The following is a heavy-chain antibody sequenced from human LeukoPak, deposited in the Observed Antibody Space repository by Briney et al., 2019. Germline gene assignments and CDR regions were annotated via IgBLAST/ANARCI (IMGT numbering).Heavy chain of an antibody. Sequence: GGSLRLSCAASGFTVSNNYMSWVRQAPGKGLEWVSVLYSGGTTYYADSVKGRFTISRDNSKNTLYLQMNSLRAEDTAVYYCAMDSSWLPLKFDYWGQGTLVTVST. CDR1: GFTVSNNY. CDR3: AMDSSWLPLKFDY. V-gene: IGHV3-66*01. D-gene: IGHD5-24*01. CDR2: LYSGGTT. J-gene: IGHJ4*02.